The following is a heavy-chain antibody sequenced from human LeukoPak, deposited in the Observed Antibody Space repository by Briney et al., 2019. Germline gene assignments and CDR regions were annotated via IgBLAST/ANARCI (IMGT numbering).Heavy chain of an antibody. V-gene: IGHV1-2*02. CDR2: INPNSGGT. D-gene: IGHD1-26*01. CDR3: AWVKYSGTYGGAFDI. Sequence: ASVKVSCKGSGYTFIAYYMHWVRQAPGQGLEWMGWINPNSGGTDYAQKFQGRVTMTRDTSITTAYMELSGLRPDDTAVYYCAWVKYSGTYGGAFDIWGLGTTVTVSS. CDR1: GYTFIAYY. J-gene: IGHJ3*02.